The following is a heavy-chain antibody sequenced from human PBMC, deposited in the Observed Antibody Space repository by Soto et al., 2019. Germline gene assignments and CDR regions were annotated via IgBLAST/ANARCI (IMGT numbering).Heavy chain of an antibody. J-gene: IGHJ5*02. V-gene: IGHV1-3*04. CDR3: ARAISGYVS. D-gene: IGHD5-12*01. CDR1: GITYTTYA. CDR2: INTGNGNT. Sequence: QVQLVQSGAEVKKPGASVKVACKASGITYTTYAIHSVRQAPGQGLEWMGWINTGNGNTRYSQRFQGRVPLTTDTSASTAYMAVSSLTSEDTAVYYFARAISGYVSWGEGTLSTVSS.